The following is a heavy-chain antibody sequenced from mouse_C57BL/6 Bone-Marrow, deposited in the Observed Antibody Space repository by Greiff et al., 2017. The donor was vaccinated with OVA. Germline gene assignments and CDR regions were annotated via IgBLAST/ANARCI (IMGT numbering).Heavy chain of an antibody. CDR1: GYTFTGYW. CDR3: ARRGDSNFHYYAMDY. Sequence: VQLQQSGAELMKPGASVKLSCKAPGYTFTGYWIEWVKQGPGHGLELIGEIFTGSGSTNYNEKFKGKATFTADTSSNTAYMQLSSLTTEDSAIYYCARRGDSNFHYYAMDYWGQGTSVTVSS. D-gene: IGHD2-5*01. J-gene: IGHJ4*01. V-gene: IGHV1-9*01. CDR2: IFTGSGST.